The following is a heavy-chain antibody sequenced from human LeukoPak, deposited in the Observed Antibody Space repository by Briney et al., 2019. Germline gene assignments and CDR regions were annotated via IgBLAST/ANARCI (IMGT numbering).Heavy chain of an antibody. V-gene: IGHV4-39*07. CDR1: GGSISSSSYY. Sequence: SETLSLTCTVSGGSISSSSYYWSWIRQPPGKGLEWIGEINHSGSTNYNPSLKSRVTISVDTSKNQFSLKLSSVTAADTAVYYCARGPTFIDYWGQGTLATVSS. CDR3: ARGPTFIDY. CDR2: INHSGST. D-gene: IGHD3-16*01. J-gene: IGHJ4*02.